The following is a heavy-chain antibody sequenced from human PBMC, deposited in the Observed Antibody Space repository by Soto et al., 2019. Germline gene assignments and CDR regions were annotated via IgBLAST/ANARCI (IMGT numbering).Heavy chain of an antibody. J-gene: IGHJ4*02. D-gene: IGHD6-19*01. Sequence: PGGSLRLSCAASGFTFSSYGMNWVRQAPGKGLEWVSAISGSTVGTYYADSVKGRFTISRDNSKNTLYLQMNSLRAEDTVVYYCEAGSGWYYFDYWGQGALVTVDS. CDR3: EAGSGWYYFDY. CDR1: GFTFSSYG. V-gene: IGHV3-23*01. CDR2: ISGSTVGT.